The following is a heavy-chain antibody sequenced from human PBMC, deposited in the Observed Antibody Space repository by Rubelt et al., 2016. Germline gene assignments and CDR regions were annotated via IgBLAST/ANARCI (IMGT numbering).Heavy chain of an antibody. CDR2: IYYSGST. J-gene: IGHJ2*01. D-gene: IGHD6-19*01. Sequence: QVQLQESGPGLVKPSQTLSLTCTVSGGSISSGGYYWSWIRQHPGKGLEWIGYIYYSGSTYYNPSLRMRVTISVDTSKNQFSLKLSVVTAADTAVYYWATELAVAGTSGHFDLWGRGPVVTVSS. V-gene: IGHV4-31*03. CDR3: ATELAVAGTSGHFDL. CDR1: GGSISSGGYY.